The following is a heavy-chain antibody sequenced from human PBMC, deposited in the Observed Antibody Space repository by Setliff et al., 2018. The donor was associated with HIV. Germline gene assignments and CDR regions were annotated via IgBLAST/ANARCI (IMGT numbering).Heavy chain of an antibody. CDR1: GYSFTTYG. D-gene: IGHD3-10*01. J-gene: IGHJ6*03. Sequence: ASVKVSCKASGYSFTTYGVYWVRQAPGQGLEWMGWIGTQNGNTNYAQKFQGRVTMTTDTSTNTAYMELSSLTSDDTAVYYCAREGLWFGDRGFYMDVWGKGTAVTVS. CDR3: AREGLWFGDRGFYMDV. V-gene: IGHV1-18*01. CDR2: IGTQNGNT.